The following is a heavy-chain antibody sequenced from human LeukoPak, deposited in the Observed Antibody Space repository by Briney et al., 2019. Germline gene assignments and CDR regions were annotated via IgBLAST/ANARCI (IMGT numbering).Heavy chain of an antibody. Sequence: GGSLRLSCAASEFTFSSHAMIWVRQAPGKGLEWVSSITSTSSDIFYTDSVKGRFTISRDNAKNSLYLQMNSLRAEDMALYYCAKQGGQQLVLDYWGQGTLVTVSS. J-gene: IGHJ4*02. CDR3: AKQGGQQLVLDY. CDR1: EFTFSSHA. V-gene: IGHV3-21*04. D-gene: IGHD6-13*01. CDR2: ITSTSSDI.